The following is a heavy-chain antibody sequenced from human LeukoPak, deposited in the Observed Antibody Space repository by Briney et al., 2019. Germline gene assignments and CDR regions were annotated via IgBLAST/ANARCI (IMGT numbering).Heavy chain of an antibody. CDR2: INQDGNGK. V-gene: IGHV3-7*01. CDR1: GFTFNFYW. J-gene: IGHJ5*02. D-gene: IGHD3-10*01. Sequence: GGSLRLSCVASGFTFNFYWMTWVRQAPGKGLEWVANINQDGNGKYYVDSVKGRFTISKDTSRNTLYLQMNSLRPEDTAMYYCAKDLMRDRWFGESWGQGTLVTVSS. CDR3: AKDLMRDRWFGES.